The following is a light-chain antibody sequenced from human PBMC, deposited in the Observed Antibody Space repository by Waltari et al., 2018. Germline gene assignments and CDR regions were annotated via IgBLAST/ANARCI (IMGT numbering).Light chain of an antibody. Sequence: QPELTQSPSASASLGASVKLTCILSSGHSSYAIAWHQQQPQKGPRYLMKLNNDGSNNKGDGIPDRFSGSSSGAERYLTISSLQSEYGAYYYCQSWCTGTHVVFGRGTKLTVL. CDR1: SGHSSYA. V-gene: IGLV4-69*01. J-gene: IGLJ2*01. CDR2: LNNDGSN. CDR3: QSWCTGTHVV.